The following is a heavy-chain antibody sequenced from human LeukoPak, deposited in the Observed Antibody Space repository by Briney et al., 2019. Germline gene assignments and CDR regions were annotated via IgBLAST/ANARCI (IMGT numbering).Heavy chain of an antibody. CDR3: ARYYYDSSGPELDY. CDR2: ISSCSYI. Sequence: GGSLRLSCAASGFTFSSYSMNWVRQAPGKGLEWVSSISSCSYIYYADSVKGRFTISRDNAKNSLYLQMNSLRAEDTAVYYCARYYYDSSGPELDYWGQGTLVTVSS. V-gene: IGHV3-21*01. CDR1: GFTFSSYS. D-gene: IGHD3-22*01. J-gene: IGHJ4*02.